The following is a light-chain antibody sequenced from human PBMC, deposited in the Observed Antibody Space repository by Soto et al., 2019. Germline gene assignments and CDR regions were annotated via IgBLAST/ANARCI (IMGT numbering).Light chain of an antibody. J-gene: IGKJ4*01. CDR1: QSVSSY. Sequence: EIVLTQSPATLSLSPGERATLSCRASQSVSSYLAGYQQKPGQAPRLLIYDASNRATGIPARFSGGGSWTDFTLTINSLEPEEFAVYDGQQRSNWPLTFGGGTKVEIK. V-gene: IGKV3-11*01. CDR2: DAS. CDR3: QQRSNWPLT.